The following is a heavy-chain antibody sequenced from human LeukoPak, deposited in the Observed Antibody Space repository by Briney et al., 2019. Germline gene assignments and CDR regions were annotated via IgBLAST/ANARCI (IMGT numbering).Heavy chain of an antibody. J-gene: IGHJ4*02. V-gene: IGHV3-11*01. CDR2: ISSSGNTI. CDR3: ARDQRYSSSWYDC. D-gene: IGHD6-13*01. Sequence: GGSLRLSCTASGFTFSYYYINWIRQAPGKGLEWISYISSSGNTIYYADSVKGRFTISRDNAKNSLYLQMNSLRAEDTAVYYCARDQRYSSSWYDCWGQGTLVTVSS. CDR1: GFTFSYYY.